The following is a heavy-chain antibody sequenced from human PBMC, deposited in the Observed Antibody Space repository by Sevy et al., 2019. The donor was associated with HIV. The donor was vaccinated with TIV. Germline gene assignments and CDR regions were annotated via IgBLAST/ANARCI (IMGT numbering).Heavy chain of an antibody. CDR1: GFTFGDYA. CDR3: TRWKGLQSIFDY. Sequence: GGSLRLSCTTSGFTFGDYAMNWVRQAPGKGLEWVAFLKSKADGGTVDYAASVKGRFTISRDDSKSMAYLQMNDLTTEDTGVYYCTRWKGLQSIFDYWGQGALVTVSS. D-gene: IGHD1-1*01. V-gene: IGHV3-49*04. CDR2: LKSKADGGTV. J-gene: IGHJ4*02.